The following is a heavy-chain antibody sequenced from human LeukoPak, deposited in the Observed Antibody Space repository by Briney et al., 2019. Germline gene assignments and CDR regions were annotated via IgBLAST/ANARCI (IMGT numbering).Heavy chain of an antibody. Sequence: GGSLRLSCAASGFTFSSYGMHWVRQAPGKGLEWVAVIPYDGSNKYYADSVKGRFTISRDNSKNTLYLQMNSLRAEDTAVYYCAKDLDSSGWFYYYGMDVWGQGTTVTVSS. D-gene: IGHD6-19*01. CDR3: AKDLDSSGWFYYYGMDV. CDR2: IPYDGSNK. J-gene: IGHJ6*02. V-gene: IGHV3-30*18. CDR1: GFTFSSYG.